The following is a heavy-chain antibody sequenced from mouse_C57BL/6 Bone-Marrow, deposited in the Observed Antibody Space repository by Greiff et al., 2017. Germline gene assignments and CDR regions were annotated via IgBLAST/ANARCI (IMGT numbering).Heavy chain of an antibody. CDR2: IWTGGGT. Sequence: VQLKESGPGLVAPSQCLSITCTVSGFSLTSYAISWVRPPPGKGLEWLGVIWTGGGTTYNSALKSSLTISKDNSKSHVFLKMNRRLTDDTAEYYCARNFGLLLRTYYYAMDYWGQGTSVTVSS. J-gene: IGHJ4*01. D-gene: IGHD1-1*01. V-gene: IGHV2-9-1*01. CDR1: GFSLTSYA. CDR3: ARNFGLLLRTYYYAMDY.